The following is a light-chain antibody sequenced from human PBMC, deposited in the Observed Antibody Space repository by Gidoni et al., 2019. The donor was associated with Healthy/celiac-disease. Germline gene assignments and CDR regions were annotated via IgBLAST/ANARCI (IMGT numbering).Light chain of an antibody. V-gene: IGLV4-69*01. CDR3: QTWGTGPWV. J-gene: IGLJ3*02. CDR1: SGHSSYA. CDR2: LNSDGSP. Sequence: QLVLTQSPSASASLGASVKLTCTLSSGHSSYAIAWHQQQQEKGPRYLMKLNSDGSPSKGDGIPDRFSGSSSGAERYLTISSLQSEDEADYYCQTWGTGPWVFGGGTKLTVL.